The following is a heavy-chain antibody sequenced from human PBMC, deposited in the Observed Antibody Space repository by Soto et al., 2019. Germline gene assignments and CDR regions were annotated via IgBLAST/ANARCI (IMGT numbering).Heavy chain of an antibody. CDR2: IIPIFGTA. J-gene: IGHJ5*02. Sequence: SVKVSCKASGGTFSSYAISWVRQAPGQGLEWMGGIIPIFGTANYAQKFQGRVMITADEFTSTAYMELSSLRSEDTAVYYCARGYCSGGSCYLNWFDPWGQGTLVTVSS. D-gene: IGHD2-15*01. CDR3: ARGYCSGGSCYLNWFDP. V-gene: IGHV1-69*13. CDR1: GGTFSSYA.